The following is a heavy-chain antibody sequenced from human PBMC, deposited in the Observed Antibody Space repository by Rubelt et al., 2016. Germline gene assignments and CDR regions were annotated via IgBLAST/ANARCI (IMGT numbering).Heavy chain of an antibody. CDR2: IWSDGSNK. CDR3: ARGGRDWSYQAAIDP. V-gene: IGHV3-33*01. D-gene: IGHD1-7*01. Sequence: VRQAPGKGLEWVAVIWSDGSNKYYVDSVKGRFTISRDNSKNTLFLQMYSLRAEDTAVYHCARGGRDWSYQAAIDPWGQGLLVTVSS. J-gene: IGHJ5*02.